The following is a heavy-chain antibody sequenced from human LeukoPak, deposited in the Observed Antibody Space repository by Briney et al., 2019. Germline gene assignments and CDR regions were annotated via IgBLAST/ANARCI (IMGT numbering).Heavy chain of an antibody. CDR1: GFTFSSYW. CDR3: ARSNWFDP. CDR2: IYYSGST. V-gene: IGHV4-59*01. Sequence: PGGSLRLSCAASGFTFSSYWMSWVRQAPGKGLEWIGYIYYSGSTNYNPSLKSRVTISVDTSKNQFSLKLSSVTAADTAVYYCARSNWFDPWGQGTLVTVSS. J-gene: IGHJ5*02.